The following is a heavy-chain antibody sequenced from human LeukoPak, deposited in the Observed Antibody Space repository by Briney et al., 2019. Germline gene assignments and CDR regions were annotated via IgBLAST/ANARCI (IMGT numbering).Heavy chain of an antibody. Sequence: GASVKVSCKASGYTFTSYGISWVRQAPGQGLEWMGWISAYNGNTNYAQKLQGRVTMTTDTSTSTAYMELRSLRSDDTAVYYCARDTIVVVPGWATHWFDPWGQGTLVTASS. D-gene: IGHD2-2*01. CDR2: ISAYNGNT. V-gene: IGHV1-18*01. CDR1: GYTFTSYG. CDR3: ARDTIVVVPGWATHWFDP. J-gene: IGHJ5*02.